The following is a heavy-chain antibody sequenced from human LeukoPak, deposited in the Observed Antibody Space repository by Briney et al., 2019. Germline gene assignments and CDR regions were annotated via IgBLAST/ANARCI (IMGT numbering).Heavy chain of an antibody. Sequence: SETLSLTCTVSGGSVSSSIYYWGWIRQPPGKGLEWIGSIYYSGSTSYNPSLKSRVTISVDTSKNQFSLKLTSVTAADTAVYYCASRNDILTGYVFDFWGQGTPVTVSS. CDR2: IYYSGST. V-gene: IGHV4-39*01. CDR1: GGSVSSSIYY. J-gene: IGHJ4*02. D-gene: IGHD3-9*01. CDR3: ASRNDILTGYVFDF.